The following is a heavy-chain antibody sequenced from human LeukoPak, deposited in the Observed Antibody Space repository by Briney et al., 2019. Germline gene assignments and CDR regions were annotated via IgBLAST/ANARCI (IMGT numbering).Heavy chain of an antibody. CDR1: GFTFDDYA. V-gene: IGHV3-9*01. Sequence: GGSLRLSCAASGFTFDDYAMHWVRQAPGKGLGWVSGISWNSGSIGYADSVKGRFTISRDNAKKSLYLQMNSLRAEDTALFYCAKGYSSSWYLFDYWGQGTLVTVSS. J-gene: IGHJ4*02. CDR3: AKGYSSSWYLFDY. D-gene: IGHD6-13*01. CDR2: ISWNSGSI.